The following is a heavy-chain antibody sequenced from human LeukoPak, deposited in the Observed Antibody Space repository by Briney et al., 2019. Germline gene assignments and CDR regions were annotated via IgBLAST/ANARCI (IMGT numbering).Heavy chain of an antibody. D-gene: IGHD6-13*01. V-gene: IGHV3-64D*06. CDR3: TSIIAAAY. CDR1: GSTFSSYA. Sequence: GSLRLCCSASGSTFSSYAMHWVRQAPGRGLEYVSAISINGGSTYYADSVKSRFTISRDNFKTTLYLQMSSLRAEDTAVYYCTSIIAAAYWGQGTLVTVSS. CDR2: ISINGGST. J-gene: IGHJ4*02.